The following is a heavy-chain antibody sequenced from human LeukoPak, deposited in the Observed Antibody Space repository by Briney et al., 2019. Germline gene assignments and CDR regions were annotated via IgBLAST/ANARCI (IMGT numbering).Heavy chain of an antibody. CDR2: VSSSGTT. CDR3: ARHRSITIFGFNWFDP. CDR1: GASISSYF. V-gene: IGHV4-4*07. Sequence: SETLSLTCTVSGASISSYFWHWIRHPAGKGLEWIGRVSSSGTTNYNPSLRSRVTMSVDTSKNQISLNLNSVTAADTAVYYCARHRSITIFGFNWFDPWGQGTLVTVSS. D-gene: IGHD3-3*01. J-gene: IGHJ5*02.